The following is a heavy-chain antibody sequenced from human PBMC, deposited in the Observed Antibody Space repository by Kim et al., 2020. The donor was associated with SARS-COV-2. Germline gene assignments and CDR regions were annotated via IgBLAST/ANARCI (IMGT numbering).Heavy chain of an antibody. CDR3: ATKEGSRRRGKDYFGSDY. J-gene: IGHJ4*02. V-gene: IGHV1-69*13. CDR2: IIPIFGTA. D-gene: IGHD1-26*01. Sequence: SVKVSCKASGGTFSSYAISWVRQAPGQGLEWMGGIIPIFGTANYAQKFQGRVTITADESTSTAYMELSSLRSEDTAVYYCATKEGSRRRGKDYFGSDYWGQGTLVTVSS. CDR1: GGTFSSYA.